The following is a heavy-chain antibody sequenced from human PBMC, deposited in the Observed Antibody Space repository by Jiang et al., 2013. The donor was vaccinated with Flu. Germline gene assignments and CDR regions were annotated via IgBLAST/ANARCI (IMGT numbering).Heavy chain of an antibody. CDR3: ARVGAPLPGGETTVKASGY. J-gene: IGHJ4*02. Sequence: GAEVKKPGASVKVSCKTSGYTFTTYDINWVRQATGQGLEWMGWMNPNSGNTVYAQKFQGRVTLTRDTSISTAYMELNSLRSEDTAVYYCARVGAPLPGGETTVKASGYWGQGTLVTVSS. V-gene: IGHV1-8*01. CDR1: GYTFTTYD. D-gene: IGHD4-17*01. CDR2: MNPNSGNT.